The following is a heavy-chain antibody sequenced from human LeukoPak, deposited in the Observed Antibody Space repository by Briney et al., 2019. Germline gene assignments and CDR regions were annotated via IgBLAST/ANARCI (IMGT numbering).Heavy chain of an antibody. J-gene: IGHJ3*02. CDR3: ARDRGGSAFDI. Sequence: GGSLRLSCAPSGLTFRSYWTHWVRQAPGKGLVWVSRINSDGSSTSYADSVKGRFTISRDNAKNTLYLQMNSLRAEDTAVYHCARDRGGSAFDILGQGTMVTVSS. CDR1: GLTFRSYW. V-gene: IGHV3-74*01. CDR2: INSDGSST. D-gene: IGHD3-10*01.